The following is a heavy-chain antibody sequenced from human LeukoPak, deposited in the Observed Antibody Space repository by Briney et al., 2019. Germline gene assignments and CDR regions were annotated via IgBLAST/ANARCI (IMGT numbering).Heavy chain of an antibody. D-gene: IGHD2-2*01. CDR1: GYAFTSYD. CDR2: MNPNSGNA. V-gene: IGHV1-8*01. CDR3: AKGSEPAANHYHYYGMDV. J-gene: IGHJ6*02. Sequence: ASAKVSCKASGYAFTSYDINWVRQASGQGLEWMGWMNPNSGNAGYAQKFQGRVTMTRDTSITTAYMELSSLRSEDTAVYYCAKGSEPAANHYHYYGMDVWGQGTTVTVSS.